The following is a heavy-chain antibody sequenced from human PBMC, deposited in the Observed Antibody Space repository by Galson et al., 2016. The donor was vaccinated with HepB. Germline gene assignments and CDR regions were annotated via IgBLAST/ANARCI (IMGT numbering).Heavy chain of an antibody. Sequence: SVKVSCKASSFTFSSYGISWVRQAPGQGLEWLGWINARQGNTDYAQKFEGRVIMTTDTSTNSAYMELRSLKPDDTAVYYCARDVLKMTGYPDFDYWGQGTLGTASS. J-gene: IGHJ4*02. CDR2: INARQGNT. D-gene: IGHD3-9*01. CDR3: ARDVLKMTGYPDFDY. V-gene: IGHV1-18*01. CDR1: SFTFSSYG.